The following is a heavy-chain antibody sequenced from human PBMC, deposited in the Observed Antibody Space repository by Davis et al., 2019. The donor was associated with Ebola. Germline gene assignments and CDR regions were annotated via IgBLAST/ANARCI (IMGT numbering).Heavy chain of an antibody. CDR1: GFSLSSYS. V-gene: IGHV3-48*02. J-gene: IGHJ4*02. CDR3: AREPSGSHIDY. Sequence: PGGSLRLSCGISGFSLSSYSMNWVRQAPGKGLEWVAYIRSYGDTIHYADSVKGRFTISRDTAKNSLYLQMNSLRDEDTAMYYCAREPSGSHIDYWGQGTLVTVSS. CDR2: IRSYGDTI. D-gene: IGHD1-26*01.